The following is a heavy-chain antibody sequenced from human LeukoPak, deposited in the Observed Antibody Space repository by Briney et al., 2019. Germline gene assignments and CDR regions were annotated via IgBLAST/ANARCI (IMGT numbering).Heavy chain of an antibody. CDR3: ARTWWGLPTT. V-gene: IGHV6-1*01. Sequence: SQTLSLTCAISGDSVSSNSVSWNWIRQSPSRGLEWLGRTSCRSTCYNEYAVSVKSRININPDTSENQVSLQMTSVTPEDTAIYYCARTWWGLPTTWGQGTLVTVSS. J-gene: IGHJ5*02. D-gene: IGHD2-15*01. CDR2: TSCRSTCYN. CDR1: GDSVSSNSVS.